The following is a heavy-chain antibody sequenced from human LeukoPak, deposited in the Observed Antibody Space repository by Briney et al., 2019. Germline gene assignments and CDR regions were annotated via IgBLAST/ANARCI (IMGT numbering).Heavy chain of an antibody. J-gene: IGHJ4*02. CDR1: GFTFSSYR. D-gene: IGHD4-23*01. CDR3: AREERLRWTGY. Sequence: GRSLRLSCAASGFTFSSYRMNWVRQAPGKGLEWVSSISSSSSYIYYADSMKGRFTISRDNAKNSLYLQMNSLRAEDTAVYYCAREERLRWTGYWGQGTLVTVSS. V-gene: IGHV3-21*04. CDR2: ISSSSSYI.